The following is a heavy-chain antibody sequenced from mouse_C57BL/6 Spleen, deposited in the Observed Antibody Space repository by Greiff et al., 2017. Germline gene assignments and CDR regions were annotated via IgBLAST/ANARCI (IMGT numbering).Heavy chain of an antibody. CDR1: GFTFSSYA. CDR2: ISDGGSYT. CDR3: ASDGIYYDAAWFAY. V-gene: IGHV5-4*03. D-gene: IGHD2-4*01. Sequence: EVKLVESGGGLVKPGGSLKLSCAASGFTFSSYAMSWVRQTPEKRLEWVATISDGGSYTYYPDNVKGRFTISRDNAKNNLYLQMSHLKSEDTAMYYCASDGIYYDAAWFAYWGQGTLVTVSA. J-gene: IGHJ3*01.